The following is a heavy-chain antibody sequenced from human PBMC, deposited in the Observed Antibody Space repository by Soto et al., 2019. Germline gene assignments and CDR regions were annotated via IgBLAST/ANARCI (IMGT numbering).Heavy chain of an antibody. Sequence: EVQLVESGGALVQPGGSLRLSCAASGFTFSSYDMNWVRQAPGTGPEWVSYISRSGGSISYADSLNVRFTISRDNAKNSLDLQMNSLRADDTAVYYCAREVTADAFDIWGQGTMVTVSS. V-gene: IGHV3-48*03. J-gene: IGHJ3*02. D-gene: IGHD2-21*02. CDR2: ISRSGGSI. CDR3: AREVTADAFDI. CDR1: GFTFSSYD.